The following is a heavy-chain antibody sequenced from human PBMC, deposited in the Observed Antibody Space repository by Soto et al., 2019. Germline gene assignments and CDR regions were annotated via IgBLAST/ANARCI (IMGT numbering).Heavy chain of an antibody. CDR1: GGSVSSDRNY. CDR2: VYYSGTT. J-gene: IGHJ5*02. V-gene: IGHV4-61*01. CDR3: ARDQYDILTGYDWFDP. Sequence: QVQLQESGPGLVKPSETLSLTCSVSGGSVSSDRNYWSWIRQSPGRGLEWIGYVYYSGTTNYNPSLKSRVTITRATSENQFALKMTSVTAADTAVYYCARDQYDILTGYDWFDPWGQGILVTVSS. D-gene: IGHD3-9*01.